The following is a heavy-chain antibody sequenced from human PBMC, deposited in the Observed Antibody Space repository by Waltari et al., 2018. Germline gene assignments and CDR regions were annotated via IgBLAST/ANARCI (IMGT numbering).Heavy chain of an antibody. Sequence: VQLQESGPGLIKPSETLSLTCTVSGGSVNSYYWGWIRQPAGKGLEWIGRIYANGNTNYNPSLKTRVTMSEDMSKNQVSLSLTSVTAADTAVYYCAKMAAKVGAHDAFDIWGQGTMVTVSS. CDR3: AKMAAKVGAHDAFDI. V-gene: IGHV4-4*07. CDR2: IYANGNT. J-gene: IGHJ3*02. CDR1: GGSVNSYY. D-gene: IGHD1-26*01.